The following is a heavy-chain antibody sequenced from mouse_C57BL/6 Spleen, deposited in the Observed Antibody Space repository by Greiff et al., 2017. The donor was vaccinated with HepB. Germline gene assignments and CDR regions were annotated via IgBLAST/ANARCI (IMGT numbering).Heavy chain of an antibody. V-gene: IGHV7-3*01. CDR1: GFTFTDYY. J-gene: IGHJ1*03. CDR2: IRNKANGYTT. CDR3: ARAPDYGSSYRYFDV. D-gene: IGHD1-1*01. Sequence: EVKLMESGGGLVQPGGSLSLSCAASGFTFTDYYMSWVRQPPGKALEWLGFIRNKANGYTTEYSASVKGRFTISRDNSQSILYLQMNARRAEDSATYYCARAPDYGSSYRYFDVWGTGTTVTVSS.